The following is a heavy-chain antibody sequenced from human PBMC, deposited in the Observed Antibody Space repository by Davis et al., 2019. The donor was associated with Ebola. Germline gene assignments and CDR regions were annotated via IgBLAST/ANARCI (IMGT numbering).Heavy chain of an antibody. V-gene: IGHV3-7*03. D-gene: IGHD2-15*01. Sequence: GESLKISCAASGFTFSNAWMNWVRQAPGKGLEWVANIKQDGSEKYYVDSVKGRFTISRDNSKNTLYLQMNGLRAEDTAIYYCAKDRDCSGGSCYEDYWGQGTLVTVSS. CDR3: AKDRDCSGGSCYEDY. CDR2: IKQDGSEK. J-gene: IGHJ4*02. CDR1: GFTFSNAW.